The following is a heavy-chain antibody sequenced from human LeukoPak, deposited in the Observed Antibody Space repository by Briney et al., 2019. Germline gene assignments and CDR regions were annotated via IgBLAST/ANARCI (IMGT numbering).Heavy chain of an antibody. CDR1: GFTFSDYY. V-gene: IGHV3-11*06. CDR3: ARDLRTSFGSGSFYYFFDY. D-gene: IGHD3-10*01. Sequence: GGSLRLSCAASGFTFSDYYMSWIRQAPGRGLEWVASIASSSSYIYYADSVKGRFTISRDNAKNSLYLQMNSLRAEDTAVYYCARDLRTSFGSGSFYYFFDYWGQGTLVTVSS. J-gene: IGHJ4*02. CDR2: IASSSSYI.